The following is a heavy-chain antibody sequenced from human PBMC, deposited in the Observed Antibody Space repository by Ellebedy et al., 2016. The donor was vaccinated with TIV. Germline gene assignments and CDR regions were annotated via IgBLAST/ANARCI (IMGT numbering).Heavy chain of an antibody. J-gene: IGHJ6*02. CDR3: ASILGFGESASYYGMDV. CDR1: GGSISSGGYY. V-gene: IGHV4-31*03. CDR2: IYYSGST. Sequence: SETLSLXXTVSGGSISSGGYYWSWIRQHPGKGLEWIGYIYYSGSTYYNPSLKSRVTISVDRSKNQFSLKLSSVTAADTAVYYCASILGFGESASYYGMDVWGQGTTVTVSS. D-gene: IGHD3-10*01.